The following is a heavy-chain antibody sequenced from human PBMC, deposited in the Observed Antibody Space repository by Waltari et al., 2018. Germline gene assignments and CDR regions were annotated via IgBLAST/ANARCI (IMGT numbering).Heavy chain of an antibody. CDR3: AREFYYSDAFTGV. J-gene: IGHJ4*02. D-gene: IGHD4-17*01. CDR1: GYSFTSFD. V-gene: IGHV1-8*01. CDR2: MNPDRGNT. Sequence: VQLVQSGAEVKKPGASVKVSCKASGYSFTSFDIYWVRQAAGQGLEWMGWMNPDRGNTGYAEKFQGRVTMTRDTSISTAYMELSSLRSEDTAVYYCAREFYYSDAFTGVWGQGTLVTVSS.